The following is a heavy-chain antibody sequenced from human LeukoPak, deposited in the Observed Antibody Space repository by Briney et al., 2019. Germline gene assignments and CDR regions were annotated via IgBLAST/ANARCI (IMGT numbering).Heavy chain of an antibody. V-gene: IGHV1-69*13. J-gene: IGHJ3*02. CDR2: IIPIFGTA. CDR3: ARVVLLWFGELLSYDAFDI. CDR1: GGTFISYA. Sequence: SVKVSCKASGGTFISYAISWVRQAPGQGGEWMGGIIPIFGTANYEQKFQGRVTITADESTSTAYMELSSLRSEDTAVYYCARVVLLWFGELLSYDAFDIWGQGTMVTVSS. D-gene: IGHD3-10*01.